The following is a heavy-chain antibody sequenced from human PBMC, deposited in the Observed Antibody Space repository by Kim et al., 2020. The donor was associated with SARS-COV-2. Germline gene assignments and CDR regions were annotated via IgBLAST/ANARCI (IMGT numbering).Heavy chain of an antibody. CDR3: AAYGDYGVGFDY. D-gene: IGHD4-17*01. J-gene: IGHJ4*02. CDR1: GGSISSYY. V-gene: IGHV4-59*01. Sequence: SETLSLTCTVSGGSISSYYWSWIRQPPGKGLEWIGYIYYSGSTNYNPSLKSRVTISVDTSKNQFSLKLSSVTAADTAVYYCAAYGDYGVGFDYWGQGTLVTVSS. CDR2: IYYSGST.